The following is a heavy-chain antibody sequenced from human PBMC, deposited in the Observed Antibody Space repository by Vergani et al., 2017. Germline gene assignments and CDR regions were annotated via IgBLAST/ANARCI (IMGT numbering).Heavy chain of an antibody. CDR3: ARVLVADYYDSTDAFDI. V-gene: IGHV1-2*02. Sequence: QVQLVQSGAEVKKPGSSVKVSCKASGGTFSSYAISWVRQAPGQGLEWMGWINPNSGGTNYAQKFQGRVTMTRDTSISTAYMELSRLRSDDTAVYYCARVLVADYYDSTDAFDIWGQGTMVTVSS. D-gene: IGHD3-22*01. J-gene: IGHJ3*02. CDR2: INPNSGGT. CDR1: GGTFSSYA.